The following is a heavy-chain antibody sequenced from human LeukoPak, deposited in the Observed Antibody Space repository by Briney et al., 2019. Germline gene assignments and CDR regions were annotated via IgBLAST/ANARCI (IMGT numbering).Heavy chain of an antibody. Sequence: GGSLRLSCPASAFTFSSYDMTWARQAPGKGLEWVSAIMRSGGSTEYADSVKGGFTISRDNSKNILYLQMNSLRAEDTAVYYCASKIGYCSSVSCYLDYWGQGTLVTVSS. V-gene: IGHV3-23*01. CDR1: AFTFSSYD. J-gene: IGHJ4*02. D-gene: IGHD2-15*01. CDR2: IMRSGGST. CDR3: ASKIGYCSSVSCYLDY.